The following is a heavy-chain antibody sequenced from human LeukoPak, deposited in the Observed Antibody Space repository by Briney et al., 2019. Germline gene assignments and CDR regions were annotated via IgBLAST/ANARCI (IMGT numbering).Heavy chain of an antibody. J-gene: IGHJ4*02. CDR2: IYYRGNT. D-gene: IGHD3-22*01. V-gene: IGHV4-39*07. CDR3: ARDYYDGKGYFDY. CDR1: GGSISSSSYY. Sequence: SETLSLTCTVSGGSISSSSYYWGWIRQPPGKGLEWIGSIYYRGNTYYNPSLKSRVTISVDTSKNQFSLKLSSVTAADTAVYYCARDYYDGKGYFDYWGQGTLVTVSS.